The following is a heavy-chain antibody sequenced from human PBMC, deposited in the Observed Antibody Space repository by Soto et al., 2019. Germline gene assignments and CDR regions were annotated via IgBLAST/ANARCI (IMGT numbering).Heavy chain of an antibody. CDR3: ASGGTPIAY. J-gene: IGHJ4*02. Sequence: ASVKVSCKTSGYTFTNFGLSWVRQAPGQGLEWMGWISAYNGNTNYAQNFQGRVTMTTDTSTSTAYMELRSLRSDDTAVYYCASGGTPIAYWGQGTLVTVSS. V-gene: IGHV1-18*01. D-gene: IGHD3-16*01. CDR2: ISAYNGNT. CDR1: GYTFTNFG.